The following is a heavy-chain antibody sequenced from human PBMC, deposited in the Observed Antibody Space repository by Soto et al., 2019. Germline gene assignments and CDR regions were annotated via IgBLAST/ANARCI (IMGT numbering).Heavy chain of an antibody. D-gene: IGHD3-22*01. CDR2: ISYDGSNK. V-gene: IGHV3-30-3*01. Sequence: GGSLRPSCAASGFTFSSYAMHWVRQAPGKGLEWVAFISYDGSNKYYADAVKGRFTISRDNSKNTLYLQMNSLRAEDTAVYYCASEPDYYDSSGYFDYWGQGTLVTVSS. CDR3: ASEPDYYDSSGYFDY. J-gene: IGHJ4*02. CDR1: GFTFSSYA.